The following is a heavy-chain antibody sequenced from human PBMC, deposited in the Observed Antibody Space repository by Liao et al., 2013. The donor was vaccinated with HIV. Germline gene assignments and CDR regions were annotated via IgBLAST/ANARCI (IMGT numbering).Heavy chain of an antibody. CDR3: ARGQNYYDSSAYFNY. V-gene: IGHV4-4*07. J-gene: IGHJ4*02. Sequence: QVQLQESGPGLVKPSETLSLTCSVSGGSISSYYWSWIRQPAGKGLEWIGRIYTSGSTNCNPALKSRVTMSVDTSKNQFSLKLSSVTAADTAVYYCARGQNYYDSSAYFNYWGQGTLVTVSS. D-gene: IGHD3-22*01. CDR1: GGSISSYY. CDR2: IYTSGST.